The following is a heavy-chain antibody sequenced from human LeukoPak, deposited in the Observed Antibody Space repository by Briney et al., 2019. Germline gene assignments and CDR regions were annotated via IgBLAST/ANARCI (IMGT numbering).Heavy chain of an antibody. CDR2: INPSGGST. Sequence: ASVKVSCKASEYTFTNYYMHWVRQAPGQGLEWMGIINPSGGSTSYAQKFQGRVTMTRDTSTSTVYMELSSLRSEDTAVYYCARDHNFRDYYDSSGYLNWFDPWGPGTLVTGSS. J-gene: IGHJ5*02. CDR1: EYTFTNYY. V-gene: IGHV1-46*01. D-gene: IGHD3-22*01. CDR3: ARDHNFRDYYDSSGYLNWFDP.